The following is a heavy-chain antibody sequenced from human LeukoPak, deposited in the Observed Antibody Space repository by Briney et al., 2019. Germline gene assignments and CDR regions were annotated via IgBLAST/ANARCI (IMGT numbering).Heavy chain of an antibody. CDR2: IKSKTDGGTT. V-gene: IGHV3-15*07. J-gene: IGHJ3*02. D-gene: IGHD2-15*01. CDR3: TTDSNCSGGSCYLDAFDI. Sequence: GGSLRLSCAASGFTFSNAWMNWVRQAPGKGLEWVGRIKSKTDGGTTDYAAPVKGRFTISRDDSKNTLYLQMNSLKTEDTAVYYCTTDSNCSGGSCYLDAFDIWGRGTMVTVSS. CDR1: GFTFSNAW.